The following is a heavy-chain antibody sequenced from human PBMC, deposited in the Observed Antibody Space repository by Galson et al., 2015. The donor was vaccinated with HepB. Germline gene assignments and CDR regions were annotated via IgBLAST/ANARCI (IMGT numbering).Heavy chain of an antibody. J-gene: IGHJ6*02. D-gene: IGHD6-13*01. CDR1: GGTFSSYA. CDR2: IIPILGIA. V-gene: IGHV1-69*10. Sequence: SVKVSCKASGGTFSSYAISWVRQAPGQGLEWMGGIIPILGIANYAQKFQGRVTITADKSTSTAYMELSSLRSEDTAVYYCAREGDSSSWPHRGHYGMDVWGQGTTVTVSS. CDR3: AREGDSSSWPHRGHYGMDV.